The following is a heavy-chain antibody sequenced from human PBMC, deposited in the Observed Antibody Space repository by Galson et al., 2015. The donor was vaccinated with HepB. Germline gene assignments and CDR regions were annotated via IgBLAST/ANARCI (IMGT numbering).Heavy chain of an antibody. Sequence: SLRLSCAASDFSFNNYGIHWVRQAPGKGLEWVAIIWYDGSQKYYADSVKGRFTISRDHSKNTVYLQMTSLRAEDAAVYYCATDLRSGWYDGFDQWGQGTLVTVSS. V-gene: IGHV3-33*01. J-gene: IGHJ4*02. CDR3: ATDLRSGWYDGFDQ. CDR2: IWYDGSQK. D-gene: IGHD6-19*01. CDR1: DFSFNNYG.